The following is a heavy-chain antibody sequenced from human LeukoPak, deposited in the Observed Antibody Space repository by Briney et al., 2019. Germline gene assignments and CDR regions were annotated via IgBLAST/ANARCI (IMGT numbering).Heavy chain of an antibody. D-gene: IGHD3-16*02. J-gene: IGHJ6*03. CDR3: ARDPGSAFGGVIVKVYYYYMDV. Sequence: GASVKVSCKASGYTFTGYYMHWVRQAPGQGLEWMGWINPNSGGTNYAQKFQGRVTMTRDTSISTAYMELSRLRSDDTAVYYCARDPGSAFGGVIVKVYYYYMDVWGKGTTVTVSS. V-gene: IGHV1-2*02. CDR1: GYTFTGYY. CDR2: INPNSGGT.